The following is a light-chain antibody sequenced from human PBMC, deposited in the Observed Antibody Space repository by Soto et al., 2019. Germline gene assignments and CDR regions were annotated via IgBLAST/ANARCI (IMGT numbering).Light chain of an antibody. CDR2: GAS. CDR3: QQYGSSPPVYT. V-gene: IGKV3-20*01. J-gene: IGKJ2*01. CDR1: QSVSSSY. Sequence: EIVLTQSPGTLSLSPGERATLSCRASQSVSSSYLAWYQQKPGQAPRLLIYGASSRATGIPDRFSGSGSGTDFAVTFSSLEPEDFAVYYCQQYGSSPPVYTFGQGTKLEI.